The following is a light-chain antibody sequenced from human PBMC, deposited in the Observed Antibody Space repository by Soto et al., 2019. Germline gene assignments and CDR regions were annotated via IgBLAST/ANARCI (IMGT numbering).Light chain of an antibody. V-gene: IGLV3-1*01. CDR1: KLGDKL. CDR2: QDT. J-gene: IGLJ1*01. CDR3: QAWDSRTDV. Sequence: YKLTHPRSFSVAPGLTSIITCSGDKLGDKLAYWYQQKPGQSPVLVMYQDTKRPSGIPERFSGYNSGNTDTLTISGTQSMDEAEYYCQAWDSRTDVFGNGTKVNVL.